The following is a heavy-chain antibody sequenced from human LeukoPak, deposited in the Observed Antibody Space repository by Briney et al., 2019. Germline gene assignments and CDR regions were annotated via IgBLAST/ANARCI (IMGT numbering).Heavy chain of an antibody. D-gene: IGHD6-13*01. Sequence: SETQSLTCTVSGGSISSHYWSWIRQPPGKGLEWIGYIYYSGSTNYNPSLKSRVTISVDTSKNQFSLKLSSVTAADTAVYYCAREKAAAGRGFDYWGQGTLVTVSS. CDR3: AREKAAAGRGFDY. V-gene: IGHV4-59*11. J-gene: IGHJ4*02. CDR2: IYYSGST. CDR1: GGSISSHY.